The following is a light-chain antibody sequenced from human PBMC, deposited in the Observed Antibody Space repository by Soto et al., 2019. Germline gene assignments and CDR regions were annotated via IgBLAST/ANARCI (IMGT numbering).Light chain of an antibody. Sequence: QAVVTQPPSVSGAPGQRVTISCTGNNSNLGAGYDVHWYQQLPGAAPKLVIFGNRNWPSGVPERFSGSKSGTSASLAITGLQAEDEADYYCQAYDYSLTAFVFGGGTQLTVL. CDR2: GNR. J-gene: IGLJ3*02. V-gene: IGLV1-40*01. CDR3: QAYDYSLTAFV. CDR1: NSNLGAGYD.